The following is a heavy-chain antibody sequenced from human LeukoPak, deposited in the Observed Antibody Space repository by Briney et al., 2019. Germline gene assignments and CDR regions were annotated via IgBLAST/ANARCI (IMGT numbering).Heavy chain of an antibody. CDR1: GFTFSNYG. J-gene: IGHJ4*02. Sequence: PGGSLRLSCADSGFTFSNYGMHWVRQAPGKGLEWVSYISSSGSTIYYADSVKGRFTISRDNAKNSLYLQMNSLRAEDTAVYYCARDRSSGWHFDYWGQGTLVTVSS. CDR2: ISSSGSTI. V-gene: IGHV3-48*04. D-gene: IGHD6-19*01. CDR3: ARDRSSGWHFDY.